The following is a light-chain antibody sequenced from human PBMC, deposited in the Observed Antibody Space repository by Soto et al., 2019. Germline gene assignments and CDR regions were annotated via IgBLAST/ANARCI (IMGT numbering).Light chain of an antibody. CDR3: MQALQTPRT. J-gene: IGKJ1*01. V-gene: IGKV2-28*01. CDR2: LGS. Sequence: DIVMTQSPLSLPVTPGEPASISCRSSQILLHSNGYNYLDWYLQKPGQSPQLLIYLGSNRSSGVPDRFSGSGSGTDFTLKISRVEAEDVGVYYCMQALQTPRTCGQGTKGDIK. CDR1: QILLHSNGYNY.